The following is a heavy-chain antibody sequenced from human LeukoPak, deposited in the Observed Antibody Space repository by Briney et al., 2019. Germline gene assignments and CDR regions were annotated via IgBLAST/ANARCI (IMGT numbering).Heavy chain of an antibody. CDR2: IYSGGST. V-gene: IGHV3-53*01. J-gene: IGHJ4*02. D-gene: IGHD6-19*01. Sequence: GGSLGLSCAASGFTVTNNYMSWVRQAPGKGLEWVSLIYSGGSTYYADSVKGRFTISRDKSKNTLYFQMNSLRAEDTAVYYCARYSTGWYYDYWGQGTLVTVSS. CDR3: ARYSTGWYYDY. CDR1: GFTVTNNY.